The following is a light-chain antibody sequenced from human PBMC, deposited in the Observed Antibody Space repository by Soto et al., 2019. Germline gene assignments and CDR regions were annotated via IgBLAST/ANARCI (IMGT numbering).Light chain of an antibody. Sequence: DIVMTQSPLSLPVTPGEPASISCRSSQSLLHSNGYNYLDWYLQKPGQSPQLLIYLGSNRASGVPDRFSGSGSGTDCTLKISRGEAEDVGVYYCMQPLQSWTFGQGTKVEIK. CDR1: QSLLHSNGYNY. J-gene: IGKJ1*01. CDR3: MQPLQSWT. CDR2: LGS. V-gene: IGKV2-28*01.